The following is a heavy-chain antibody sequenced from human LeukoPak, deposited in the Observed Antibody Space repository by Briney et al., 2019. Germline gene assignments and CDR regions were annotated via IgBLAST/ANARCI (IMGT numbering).Heavy chain of an antibody. CDR1: GGPFSGYY. J-gene: IGHJ4*02. V-gene: IGHV4-34*01. D-gene: IGHD3-10*01. CDR3: ARDTYGSGSYYIEY. CDR2: INHSRST. Sequence: SETLSLTCAVYGGPFSGYYWSWIRQPPGKGLEWIGEINHSRSTNYNPSLKSRVTISVDTSKNQFSLKLSSVTAADTAVYYCARDTYGSGSYYIEYWGQGTLVTVSS.